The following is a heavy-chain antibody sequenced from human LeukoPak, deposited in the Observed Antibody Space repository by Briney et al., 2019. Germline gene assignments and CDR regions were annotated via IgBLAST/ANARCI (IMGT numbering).Heavy chain of an antibody. D-gene: IGHD3-10*01. V-gene: IGHV3-23*01. CDR3: ARGGGSGSYYPSFFDY. CDR2: ISGSGGNT. J-gene: IGHJ4*02. Sequence: PGGSLRLSCAASGFTFSRNGMTWVRQAPGKGLEWVSAISGSGGNTYYADSVKGRFTISRDNSKNTLYLQMNSLRAEDTAVYSCARGGGSGSYYPSFFDYWGQGTLVTVSS. CDR1: GFTFSRNG.